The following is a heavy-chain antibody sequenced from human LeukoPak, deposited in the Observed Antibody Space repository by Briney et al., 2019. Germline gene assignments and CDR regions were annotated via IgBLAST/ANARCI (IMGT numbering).Heavy chain of an antibody. V-gene: IGHV3-15*01. J-gene: IGHJ6*04. D-gene: IGHD3-10*01. CDR2: IKRNIDGGTT. Sequence: PGGSLRLSCAASGFTFSNAWMSWVRQAPGKGLEWVGRIKRNIDGGTTDYAAPVKVRFTISRDDSKNTLYLQMNSLKTEDTAVYYCSSYKGDVWGKGTTVTVSS. CDR1: GFTFSNAW. CDR3: SSYKGDV.